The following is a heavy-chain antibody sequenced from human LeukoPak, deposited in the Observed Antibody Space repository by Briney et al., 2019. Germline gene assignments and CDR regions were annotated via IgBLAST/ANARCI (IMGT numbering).Heavy chain of an antibody. V-gene: IGHV7-4-1*02. CDR1: GYTFTNYA. D-gene: IGHD3-22*01. CDR3: ARDHVELGSGFHPFDAFDI. J-gene: IGHJ3*02. CDR2: IHPSTGNP. Sequence: ASVKVSCKASGYTFTNYAMDWVRQAPGQGLEWMGWIHPSTGNPTYAQGFTGRFVFSLDTSVSTAYLQISSLKAEDTAVYYCARDHVELGSGFHPFDAFDIWGQGTMVTVSS.